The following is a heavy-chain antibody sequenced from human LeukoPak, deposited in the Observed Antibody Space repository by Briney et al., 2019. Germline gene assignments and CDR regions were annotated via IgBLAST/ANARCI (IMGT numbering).Heavy chain of an antibody. J-gene: IGHJ6*02. D-gene: IGHD6-19*01. CDR2: INPNSGGT. V-gene: IGHV1-2*02. CDR1: GYTFTGYY. Sequence: ASVKVSCKASGYTFTGYYMHWVRQAPGQGLEWMGWINPNSGGTNYAQKFQGRVTMTRDTSISTAYMELSRLRSDDTAVYYCARTMIKYSSGWYGNYYYGMDVWGQGTTVTVSS. CDR3: ARTMIKYSSGWYGNYYYGMDV.